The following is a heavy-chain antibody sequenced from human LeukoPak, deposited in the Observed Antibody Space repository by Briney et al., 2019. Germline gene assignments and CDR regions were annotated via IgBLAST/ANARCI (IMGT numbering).Heavy chain of an antibody. CDR1: GDSVSSNSVT. D-gene: IGHD2-2*01. CDR2: TYYRSTWYN. CDR3: ARRLTQYDCFDP. V-gene: IGHV6-1*01. Sequence: SQTLSLTCAISGDSVSSNSVTWNWIRQSPSRGLEWLGRTYYRSTWYNDYAVSVRGRITVNPENQFSLHLNSVTPEDTAVYYCARRLTQYDCFDPWGQGILVTVSS. J-gene: IGHJ5*02.